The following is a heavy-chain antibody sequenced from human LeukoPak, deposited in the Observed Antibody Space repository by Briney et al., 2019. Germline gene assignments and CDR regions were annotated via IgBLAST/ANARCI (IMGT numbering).Heavy chain of an antibody. V-gene: IGHV1-2*02. CDR2: VNPNSGGT. J-gene: IGHJ4*02. D-gene: IGHD3-9*01. Sequence: ASVKVSCKASGYTFTGYYMHWVRQAPGQGLEWMGWVNPNSGGTNYAQKFQGRVTMTRDTSISTAYMELSRLRSDDTAVYYCARAQPYDILTGFDYWGQGTLVTVSS. CDR1: GYTFTGYY. CDR3: ARAQPYDILTGFDY.